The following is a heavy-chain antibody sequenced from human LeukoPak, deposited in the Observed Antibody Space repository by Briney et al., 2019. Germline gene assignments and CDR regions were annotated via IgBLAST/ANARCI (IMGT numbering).Heavy chain of an antibody. CDR3: AGEWSRRGAFDI. J-gene: IGHJ3*02. CDR2: IYYSGST. Sequence: SETLSLTCTVSGGSISSYYWSWIRQPPGKGLEWIGYIYYSGSTNYNPSLKSRVTISVDTSKNQFSLKLSSVTAADTAVYYCAGEWSRRGAFDIWGQGTVVTVSS. CDR1: GGSISSYY. V-gene: IGHV4-59*01. D-gene: IGHD2-8*01.